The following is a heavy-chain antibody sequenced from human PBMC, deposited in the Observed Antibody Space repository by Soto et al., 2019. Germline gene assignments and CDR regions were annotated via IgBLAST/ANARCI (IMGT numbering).Heavy chain of an antibody. CDR1: GGSISSSSYY. V-gene: IGHV4-39*01. Sequence: SETLSLTCTVSGGSISSSSYYWGWIRQPPGKGLEWIGSIYYSGSTYYNPSLKSRVTISVDTSKNQFSLKLSSVTAADTAVYYCARPQRSSGVAGSYYFDYWGQGTLVTVSS. J-gene: IGHJ4*02. D-gene: IGHD6-19*01. CDR2: IYYSGST. CDR3: ARPQRSSGVAGSYYFDY.